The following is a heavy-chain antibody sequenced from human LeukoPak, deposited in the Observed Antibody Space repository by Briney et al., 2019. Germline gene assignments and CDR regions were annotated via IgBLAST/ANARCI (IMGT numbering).Heavy chain of an antibody. V-gene: IGHV4-31*03. J-gene: IGHJ6*02. CDR3: ARDEAIFGAGYYYGMDV. CDR2: INYSGST. D-gene: IGHD3-3*01. CDR1: GGSISSGGHY. Sequence: SETLSLTCIVSGGSISSGGHYWIWIRQHPGKGLEWIGYINYSGSTYYNPSLKSRVTISVDTSQNQFSPKLSSVTAADTAVYYCARDEAIFGAGYYYGMDVWGQGTTVTVFS.